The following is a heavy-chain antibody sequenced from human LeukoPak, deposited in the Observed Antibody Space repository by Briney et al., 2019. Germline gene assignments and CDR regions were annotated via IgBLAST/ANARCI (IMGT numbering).Heavy chain of an antibody. V-gene: IGHV3-23*01. CDR2: ISGSGGST. D-gene: IGHD3-22*01. J-gene: IGHJ4*02. CDR1: GFTFSSYA. CDR3: ATSPPDYYDNSTDY. Sequence: GGSLRLSCAASGFTFSSYAMSWVRQAPGKGLEWVSAISGSGGSTYYADSVKGRFTISRDNSKNTLYLQMNSLRAEDTAVYYCATSPPDYYDNSTDYWGQGTLVTVSS.